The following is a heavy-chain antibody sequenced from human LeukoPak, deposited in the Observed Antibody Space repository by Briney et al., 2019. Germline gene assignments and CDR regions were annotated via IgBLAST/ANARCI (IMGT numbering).Heavy chain of an antibody. D-gene: IGHD7-27*01. J-gene: IGHJ4*02. Sequence: GSLRLSCVASGFTFSSYDMNWVRQAPGKGLEWIGYIYNSGNTNYNPSLKSRVTISVDTSKNQFSLKLSSVTAADTAVYYCARLGLGRYFDYWGQGTLVTVSS. CDR2: IYNSGNT. CDR3: ARLGLGRYFDY. CDR1: GFTFSSYD. V-gene: IGHV4-59*08.